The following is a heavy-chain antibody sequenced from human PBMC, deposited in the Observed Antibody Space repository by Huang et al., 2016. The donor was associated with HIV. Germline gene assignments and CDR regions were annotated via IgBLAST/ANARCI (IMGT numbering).Heavy chain of an antibody. CDR2: ISGDNVST. CDR1: GYKFHIYD. D-gene: IGHD3-16*01. CDR3: ARTKGEFDF. V-gene: IGHV1-18*04. J-gene: IGHJ4*02. Sequence: QIHLVQSGPEVKQPGASVQVSCKASGYKFHIYDITWVRQTPGHGLEWMGWISGDNVSTRFAQKFQDRLTMTTDVSTSTAYLELRSLRLDDTAVYYCARTKGEFDFWGQGALVTVSS.